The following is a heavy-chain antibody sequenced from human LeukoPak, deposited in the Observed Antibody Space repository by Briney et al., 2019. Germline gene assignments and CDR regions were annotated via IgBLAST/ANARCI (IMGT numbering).Heavy chain of an antibody. CDR3: ARPPSGSTTGNFDY. D-gene: IGHD1-26*01. CDR1: GYNFGNYW. V-gene: IGHV5-51*01. J-gene: IGHJ4*02. Sequence: GESLKISCKGSGYNFGNYWIGWVRQMPGKGLEWMGIIYPGDSDTRYSPSFQAQVTISADKSISTAYLQWSSLKASDTAMYYCARPPSGSTTGNFDYWGQGTLVTVSS. CDR2: IYPGDSDT.